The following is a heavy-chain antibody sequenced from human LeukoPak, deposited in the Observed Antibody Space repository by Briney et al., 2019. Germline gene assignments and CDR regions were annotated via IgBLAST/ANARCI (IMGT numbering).Heavy chain of an antibody. CDR1: GYTFTVYF. CDR3: ARPPHCTNGVCDDY. J-gene: IGHJ4*02. CDR2: INPNSGAT. Sequence: ASVKVSCKASGYTFTVYFIHWVRQAPGQGLEWMGRINPNSGATDYAQKFQGRVTMTRDTSISTAYMELSSLRSEDTAVYYCARPPHCTNGVCDDYWGQGTLVTVSS. V-gene: IGHV1-2*06. D-gene: IGHD2-8*01.